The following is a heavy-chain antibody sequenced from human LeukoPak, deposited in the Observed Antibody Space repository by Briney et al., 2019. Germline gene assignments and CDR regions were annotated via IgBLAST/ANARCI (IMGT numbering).Heavy chain of an antibody. V-gene: IGHV3-49*04. D-gene: IGHD6-13*01. CDR1: GFTFSDYY. Sequence: PGGSLRLSCAASGFTFSDYYMSWVRQAPGKGLEWVGFIRSKAYGGTTEYAASVKGRFTISRDDSKSIAYLQMNSLKTEDTAVYYCTRDFGSYSSKRGEYYYYGMDVWGQGTTVTVSS. CDR2: IRSKAYGGTT. J-gene: IGHJ6*02. CDR3: TRDFGSYSSKRGEYYYYGMDV.